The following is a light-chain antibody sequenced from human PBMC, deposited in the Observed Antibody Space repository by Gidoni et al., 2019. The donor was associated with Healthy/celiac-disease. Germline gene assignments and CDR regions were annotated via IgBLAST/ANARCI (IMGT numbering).Light chain of an antibody. J-gene: IGKJ1*01. CDR2: WAS. V-gene: IGKV4-1*01. Sequence: VVTLSPDPLAVSLGQRATIYCKSSKSVLYSSNNKNYLAWYQQKPGQPPKLLIYWASTRESGVPARFSGSGSGTDFTLTISSLQAEDVAVYYCQQYYSTSWTFGQGTKVEIK. CDR1: KSVLYSSNNKNY. CDR3: QQYYSTSWT.